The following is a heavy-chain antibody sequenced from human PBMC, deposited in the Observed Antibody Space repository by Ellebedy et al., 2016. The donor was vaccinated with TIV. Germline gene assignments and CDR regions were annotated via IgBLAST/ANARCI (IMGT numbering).Heavy chain of an antibody. CDR3: AKGFGTNVKFYFDY. CDR2: ITNSDDSTT. Sequence: GESLKISCAASGFTFSSSAMSWVRQAPGKGLEWVATITNSDDSTTYYADSVKGRFTLSRDNSRNTLYLQMSRLRAEDTAVYYCAKGFGTNVKFYFDYWGQGTLVTVSS. J-gene: IGHJ4*02. V-gene: IGHV3-23*01. D-gene: IGHD2-2*01. CDR1: GFTFSSSA.